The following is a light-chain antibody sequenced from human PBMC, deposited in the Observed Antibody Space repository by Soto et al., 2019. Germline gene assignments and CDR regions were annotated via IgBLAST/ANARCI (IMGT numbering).Light chain of an antibody. V-gene: IGKV1-5*03. J-gene: IGKJ1*01. CDR2: KAS. Sequence: DIQMTQSPSTLSASVGDRVTITCRASQSISSWLAWYQQKPGKAPKLLIYKASSLESGVPSRISGSGSGTEFTLTISSLQPDDVATYYCQQYNSLWTFGQGTKVEIK. CDR1: QSISSW. CDR3: QQYNSLWT.